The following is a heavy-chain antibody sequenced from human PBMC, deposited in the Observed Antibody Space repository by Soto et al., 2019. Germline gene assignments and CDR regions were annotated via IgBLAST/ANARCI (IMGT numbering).Heavy chain of an antibody. V-gene: IGHV1-18*01. CDR1: GYTFTHLV. CDR2: ISAYDGNT. J-gene: IGHJ4*02. Sequence: QVQLVQSGAEVKKPGASVKVSCKASGYTFTHLVISWLRQAPGPGLEWMGWISAYDGNTNYAQNFKCRVTMTTYTSTSTAYMELRSLRSDDTAVYYCARGGTPIAYWGQGTLVTFSS. D-gene: IGHD3-16*01. CDR3: ARGGTPIAY.